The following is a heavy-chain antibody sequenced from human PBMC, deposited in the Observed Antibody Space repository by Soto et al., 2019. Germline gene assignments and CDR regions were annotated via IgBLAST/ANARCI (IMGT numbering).Heavy chain of an antibody. J-gene: IGHJ6*02. CDR3: ARDPSATRHGMDV. V-gene: IGHV3-53*01. Sequence: GGSLRLSCAACGFTVSSNYMSWVRQAPGKGREWVAVIYSVGSTYYADSVRGRFTISRDNSKNTLYLQMKSLRAEDRAVYYCARDPSATRHGMDVWGQGTTVTVSS. CDR1: GFTVSSNY. CDR2: IYSVGST.